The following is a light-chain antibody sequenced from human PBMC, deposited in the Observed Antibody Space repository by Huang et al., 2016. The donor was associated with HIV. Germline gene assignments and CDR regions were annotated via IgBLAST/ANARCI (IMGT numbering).Light chain of an antibody. Sequence: EIVLTQSPGTLSLSPGERATLSCRTSQIVFSYLAWYQQRPGQAPRLLIDDASNRATGIPARFSGSGSGTDFTLTISSLEPEDFAVYYCQQRSAWPRTFGQGTKLEIK. CDR1: QIVFSY. CDR2: DAS. CDR3: QQRSAWPRT. V-gene: IGKV3-11*01. J-gene: IGKJ2*01.